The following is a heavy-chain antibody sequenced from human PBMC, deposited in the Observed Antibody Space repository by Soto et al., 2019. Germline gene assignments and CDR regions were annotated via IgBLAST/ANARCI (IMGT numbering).Heavy chain of an antibody. J-gene: IGHJ6*04. CDR1: GFSIRDYY. D-gene: IGHD3-10*01. CDR3: SRGEKGVGSTHRVMDV. CDR2: ISNSGTT. Sequence: WGTLCLTCTVSGFSIRDYYWSWIRQPPGEGLEWVGCISNSGTTIYNPSLERRGVIVIANPSKQLSPQLRSLTVPDTAFFYCSRGEKGVGSTHRVMDVWGKGTTVPVSP. V-gene: IGHV4-4*08.